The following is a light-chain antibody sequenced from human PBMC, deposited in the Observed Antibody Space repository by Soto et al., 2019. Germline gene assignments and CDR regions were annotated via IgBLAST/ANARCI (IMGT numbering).Light chain of an antibody. V-gene: IGKV3-15*01. J-gene: IGKJ2*01. Sequence: EIVMTQSPATLSVSPGGSATLSCRASQHVSSNFAWYRQKPGQVPTLLIYRASTRAPGVPARFSGSGSGTEFTLTISSLQSEDFAVYFCQQYNKWPYTVGQGTKLEIK. CDR3: QQYNKWPYT. CDR2: RAS. CDR1: QHVSSN.